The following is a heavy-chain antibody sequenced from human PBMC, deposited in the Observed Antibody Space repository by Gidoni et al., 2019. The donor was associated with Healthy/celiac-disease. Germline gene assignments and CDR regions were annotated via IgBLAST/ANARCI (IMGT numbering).Heavy chain of an antibody. Sequence: EVQLLVSGGGLVQPGGSLSRSFSASGFTFSSYAMSGVRQAPGKGLEWGSAFSGSGGSTYYADSVKGRFTISRDNSKNTLYLQMNSLRAEDTAVYYCARPLIAAYDGWFDPWGQGTLVTVSS. V-gene: IGHV3-23*01. CDR2: FSGSGGST. CDR1: GFTFSSYA. CDR3: ARPLIAAYDGWFDP. J-gene: IGHJ5*02. D-gene: IGHD6-13*01.